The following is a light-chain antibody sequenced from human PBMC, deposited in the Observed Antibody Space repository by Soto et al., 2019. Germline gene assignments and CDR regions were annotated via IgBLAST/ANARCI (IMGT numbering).Light chain of an antibody. Sequence: QSALTQPPSVSGAPGQSVTISSTGNSSNIGAGYYVHWYQQLPGTAPKLLIYGNSNRPSGVPARLSGSKSGSSASLAITGLQAEVEANYYCQSSDSSLNVFGTGTKVTV. CDR2: GNS. J-gene: IGLJ1*01. CDR1: SSNIGAGYY. CDR3: QSSDSSLNV. V-gene: IGLV1-40*01.